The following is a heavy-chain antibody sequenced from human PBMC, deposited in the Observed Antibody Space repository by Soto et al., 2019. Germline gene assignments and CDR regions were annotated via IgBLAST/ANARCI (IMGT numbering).Heavy chain of an antibody. J-gene: IGHJ4*02. CDR1: GDTYSSYE. CDR3: AREAAPRSSGWHY. CDR2: IVPVYGTA. D-gene: IGHD6-19*01. Sequence: QVQLVQSGAEVKKPGSSVKVSCKASGDTYSSYEINWVRQAPGLGLEWMGGIVPVYGTANYAPKFQGRVTLIADVSTGTSYMELSSLRSEDTAVDFCAREAAPRSSGWHYCGQGTLVTVSS. V-gene: IGHV1-69*12.